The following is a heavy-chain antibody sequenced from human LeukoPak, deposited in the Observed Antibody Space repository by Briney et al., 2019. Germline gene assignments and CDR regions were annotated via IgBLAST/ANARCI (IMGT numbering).Heavy chain of an antibody. J-gene: IGHJ4*02. V-gene: IGHV1-46*01. CDR3: TRDKGGSYSDY. D-gene: IGHD2-15*01. CDR2: VNPSGGST. Sequence: ASVKVSCKASGYTFTSYYLHWVRQAPGQGLEWMGMVNPSGGSTSYAQKFQGRVTMTRDTSTSTVYMELSSLGSEDTAVYYCTRDKGGSYSDYWGQGTLVTVSS. CDR1: GYTFTSYY.